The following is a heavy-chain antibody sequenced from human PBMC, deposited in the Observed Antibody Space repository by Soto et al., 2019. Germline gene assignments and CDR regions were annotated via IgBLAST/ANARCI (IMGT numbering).Heavy chain of an antibody. J-gene: IGHJ4*02. V-gene: IGHV3-30-3*01. Sequence: QVQLVESGGGVVQPGRSLRLSCAASGFTFSSYAMHWVRQAPGKGLEWVAVISYDGSNKYYADSVKGRFTISRDNSKNTLYLQMNSLRAEDTAVFYCASQYSGIACGDYWGQGTLVTVSS. CDR1: GFTFSSYA. D-gene: IGHD1-26*01. CDR2: ISYDGSNK. CDR3: ASQYSGIACGDY.